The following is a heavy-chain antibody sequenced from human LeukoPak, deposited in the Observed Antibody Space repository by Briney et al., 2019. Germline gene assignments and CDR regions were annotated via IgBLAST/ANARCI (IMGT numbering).Heavy chain of an antibody. V-gene: IGHV3-23*01. CDR3: AKGIESSGSYYTGFDY. Sequence: GGSLRLSCAASGFILGNNYMSWVSQAPGKGLEWVSGISGSGGSTYYADSVEGRFTISRDNSKNTLYLQMSSLRAEDTAGYYCAKGIESSGSYYTGFDYWGQGTLVTVSS. CDR2: ISGSGGST. CDR1: GFILGNNY. J-gene: IGHJ4*02. D-gene: IGHD1-26*01.